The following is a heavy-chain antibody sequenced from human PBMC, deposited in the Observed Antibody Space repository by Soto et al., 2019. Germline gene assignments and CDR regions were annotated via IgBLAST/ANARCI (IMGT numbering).Heavy chain of an antibody. D-gene: IGHD2-15*01. Sequence: QVQLVQSGPEMKEPGASVKVSCKASNYDFRDYGFSWVRQAPGQGLEWMGWISPYKGDTNYAQKFQGRVTLTTDSSTNTGYMELRSLRSEPTAIYYCSLDLPSYDPTYTVVVSRFDYGGQGTLVTGSS. CDR3: SLDLPSYDPTYTVVVSRFDY. CDR1: NYDFRDYG. CDR2: ISPYKGDT. V-gene: IGHV1-18*01. J-gene: IGHJ4*02.